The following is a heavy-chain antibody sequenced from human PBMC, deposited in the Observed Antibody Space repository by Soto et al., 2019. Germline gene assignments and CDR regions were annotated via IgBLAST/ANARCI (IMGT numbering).Heavy chain of an antibody. CDR1: GYTFTSYY. V-gene: IGHV1-46*03. D-gene: IGHD3-3*01. Sequence: GASVKVSCKASGYTFTSYYMHWVRQAPGQGLEWMGIINPSGGSTSYAQKFQGRVTMTRDTSTSTVYMELSSLRSEDTAVYYCASGTTIFGVVISDSDDAPDDYYYYMDVWGKGTTVTVSS. CDR3: ASGTTIFGVVISDSDDAPDDYYYYMDV. CDR2: INPSGGST. J-gene: IGHJ6*03.